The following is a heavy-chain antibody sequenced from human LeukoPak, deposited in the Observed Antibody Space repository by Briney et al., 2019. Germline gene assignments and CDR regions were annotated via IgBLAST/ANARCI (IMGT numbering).Heavy chain of an antibody. J-gene: IGHJ4*02. D-gene: IGHD4-23*01. CDR3: AVTTVVTPLFDY. V-gene: IGHV1-2*02. CDR2: INPNSGGT. Sequence: ASVKVSCKASGYTFAGYYMHWVRQAPGQGLEWMGWINPNSGGTNYAQKFQGRVTMTRDTSISTAYMELSRRRSDDTAVYYCAVTTVVTPLFDYWGQGTLVTVSS. CDR1: GYTFAGYY.